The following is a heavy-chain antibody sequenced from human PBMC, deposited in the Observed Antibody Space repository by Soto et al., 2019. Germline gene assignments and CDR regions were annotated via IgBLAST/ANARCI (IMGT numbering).Heavy chain of an antibody. CDR2: IIAILGIA. Sequence: QVQLVQSGAEVKKPGASVKVSCKASGGTFSSYTISWVRQAPGQGLEWMGRIIAILGIANYAQKFQGRVTITADTSTSTAYMAWSSLRSADTAVYSCASFTIRGMDVGGQGTTVPVS. D-gene: IGHD3-3*01. CDR1: GGTFSSYT. V-gene: IGHV1-69*02. J-gene: IGHJ6*02. CDR3: ASFTIRGMDV.